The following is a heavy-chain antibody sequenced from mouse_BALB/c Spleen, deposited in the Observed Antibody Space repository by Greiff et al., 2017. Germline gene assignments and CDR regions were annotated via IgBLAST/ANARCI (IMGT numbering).Heavy chain of an antibody. V-gene: IGHV1-69*02. Sequence: QVQLQQPGAELVKPGAPVKLSCKASGYTFTSYWMNWVKQRPGRGLEWIGRIDPSDSETHYNQKFKDKATLTVDKSSSTAYIQLSSLTSEDSAVYYCARGVRRGYFDYWGQGTTLTVSS. D-gene: IGHD2-14*01. CDR3: ARGVRRGYFDY. J-gene: IGHJ2*01. CDR2: IDPSDSET. CDR1: GYTFTSYW.